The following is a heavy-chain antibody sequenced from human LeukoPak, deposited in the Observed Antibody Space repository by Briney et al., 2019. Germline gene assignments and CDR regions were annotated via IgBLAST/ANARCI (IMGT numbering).Heavy chain of an antibody. CDR3: GEEGGA. D-gene: IGHD3-16*01. CDR1: GFRFSDFT. CDR2: IGGRGGST. J-gene: IGHJ5*02. V-gene: IGHV3-23*01. Sequence: GGSLRLSCAASGFRFSDFTMTWVRQAPGKGPEWVSAIGGRGGSTYYADSLGGRFIISRDNSKDMVYLQMNSLKVEDTATYYCGEEGGAWGQGTKVTVSS.